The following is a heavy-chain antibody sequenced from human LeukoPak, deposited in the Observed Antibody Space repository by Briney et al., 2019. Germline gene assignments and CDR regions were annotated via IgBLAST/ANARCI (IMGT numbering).Heavy chain of an antibody. D-gene: IGHD4-23*01. Sequence: PGGSLRLSCAASGFTFSSYWMHWVRQAPGKGLVWVSRINSDGSTTSYADSVKGRFTISRDNAKNTLYLQMNSLRAEDTAVYYCARDDYGGRGEFDYWGQETLVTVSS. CDR2: INSDGSTT. CDR3: ARDDYGGRGEFDY. CDR1: GFTFSSYW. J-gene: IGHJ4*02. V-gene: IGHV3-74*01.